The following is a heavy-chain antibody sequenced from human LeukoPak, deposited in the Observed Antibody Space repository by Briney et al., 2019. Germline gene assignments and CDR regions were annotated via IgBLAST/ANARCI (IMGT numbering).Heavy chain of an antibody. J-gene: IGHJ5*02. CDR1: GFTFSSYS. D-gene: IGHD2-2*02. Sequence: GGSLRLSCAASGFTFSSYSMNWVRQAPGKGLEWVSSISSSSSYIYYADSVKGRFTISRDNAKNSLYLQMNSLRAEDTAVYYCARGGSSFYCSSTSCYTNKHWFDPWGQGTLVTVSS. CDR2: ISSSSSYI. V-gene: IGHV3-21*01. CDR3: ARGGSSFYCSSTSCYTNKHWFDP.